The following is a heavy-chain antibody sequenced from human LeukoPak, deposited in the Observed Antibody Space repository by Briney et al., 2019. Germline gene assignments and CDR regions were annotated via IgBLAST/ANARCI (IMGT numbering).Heavy chain of an antibody. CDR2: IYTSGNT. J-gene: IGHJ5*02. CDR3: ARGTSPIVVVVAATRDHWFDP. V-gene: IGHV4-61*02. CDR1: GGSISSGSYY. D-gene: IGHD2-15*01. Sequence: SETLSLTCTVSGGSISSGSYYWSWIRQPAGKGLEWIGRIYTSGNTNYNPSLKSRVTISVDTSKNQFSLKLSSVTAADTAVYYCARGTSPIVVVVAATRDHWFDPWGQGTLVTVSS.